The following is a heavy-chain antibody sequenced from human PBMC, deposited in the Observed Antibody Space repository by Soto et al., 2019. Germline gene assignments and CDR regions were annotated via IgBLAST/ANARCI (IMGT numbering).Heavy chain of an antibody. CDR1: GGIFNNYA. Sequence: QVQLVQSGAEVKKPGSSVKVSCKASGGIFNNYAISWVRQAPGQGLEWMGGIIPVFGTADYAQKFQGRVTITADESTRTAYMELSSLRAEDTAVYYWATGGGYYYDRSGHSAWFWGQGTLVTVSS. J-gene: IGHJ4*01. CDR3: ATGGGYYYDRSGHSAWF. CDR2: IIPVFGTA. V-gene: IGHV1-69*01. D-gene: IGHD3-22*01.